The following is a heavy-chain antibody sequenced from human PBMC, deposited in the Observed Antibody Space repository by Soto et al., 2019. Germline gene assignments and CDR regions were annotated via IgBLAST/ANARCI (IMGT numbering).Heavy chain of an antibody. CDR2: IIPIFGTA. V-gene: IGHV1-69*01. Sequence: QVQLVQSGAEVKKPGSSVKVSCKASGGTFISYAISWVRQAPGQGLEWMGGIIPIFGTANYAQKFQGRVTITADESTSTAYMELSSLRSEDTAVYYCARGGAYYYDSSGYLIGYYFDYWGQGTLVTVSS. CDR3: ARGGAYYYDSSGYLIGYYFDY. J-gene: IGHJ4*02. CDR1: GGTFISYA. D-gene: IGHD3-22*01.